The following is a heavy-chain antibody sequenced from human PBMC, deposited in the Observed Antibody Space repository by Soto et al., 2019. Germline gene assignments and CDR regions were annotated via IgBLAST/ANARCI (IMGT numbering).Heavy chain of an antibody. CDR2: ISAHTGSS. V-gene: IGHV1-18*01. CDR1: GYTFTSSG. CDR3: ARAFFYQGSDSRGYSFEAVDF. Sequence: QVQLVQSGAEVKKPGASVKVSCKASGYTFTSSGMSWVRQAPGQGLECMGWISAHTGSSEYAQRFQGRVTMTTDRSTSTAYMELRSLRSDDTAVYYCARAFFYQGSDSRGYSFEAVDFWGPGTLVTVSS. D-gene: IGHD3-22*01. J-gene: IGHJ3*01.